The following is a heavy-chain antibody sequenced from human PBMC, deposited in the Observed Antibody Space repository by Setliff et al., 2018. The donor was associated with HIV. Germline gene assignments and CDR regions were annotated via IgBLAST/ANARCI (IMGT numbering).Heavy chain of an antibody. J-gene: IGHJ4*02. CDR2: ISSSGVM. CDR1: GFTFSAYS. CDR3: AKDNLYGGNSAVFDY. D-gene: IGHD4-17*01. V-gene: IGHV3-48*01. Sequence: SLRLSCAASGFTFSAYSMNWVRQAPGKGLEWISYISSSGVMYYADSVRGRFTISRDNGKNSLYLQMNSLRAEDTAVYYCAKDNLYGGNSAVFDYWGQGTLVTVSS.